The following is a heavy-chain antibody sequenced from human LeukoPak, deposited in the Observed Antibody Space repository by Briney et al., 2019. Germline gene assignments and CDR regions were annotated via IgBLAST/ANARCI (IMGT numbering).Heavy chain of an antibody. J-gene: IGHJ4*02. CDR3: VRVGRDGYNWFDY. CDR2: ISSSGSTI. CDR1: GFTFSDYY. Sequence: GGSLRLSCAASGFTFSDYYMSWIRQAPGKGLEWVSYISSSGSTIYYADSVKGRFTISRDNAKNSLYLQMNSLRAEDTDVYYCVRVGRDGYNWFDYWGQGTLVTVSS. V-gene: IGHV3-11*01. D-gene: IGHD5-24*01.